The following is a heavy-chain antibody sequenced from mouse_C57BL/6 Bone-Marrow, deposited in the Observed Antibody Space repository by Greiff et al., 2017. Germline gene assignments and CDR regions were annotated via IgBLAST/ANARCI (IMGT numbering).Heavy chain of an antibody. D-gene: IGHD1-1*02. V-gene: IGHV1-63*01. Sequence: VKLMESGAELVRPGTSVKMSCKASGYTFTNYWIGWAKQRPGHGLEWIGDIYPGGGYTNYNEKFKGKATLTADKSSSTAYMQFSSLTSEDSAIYYCARHGSYSAWFAYWGQGTLVTVSA. CDR3: ARHGSYSAWFAY. CDR2: IYPGGGYT. J-gene: IGHJ3*01. CDR1: GYTFTNYW.